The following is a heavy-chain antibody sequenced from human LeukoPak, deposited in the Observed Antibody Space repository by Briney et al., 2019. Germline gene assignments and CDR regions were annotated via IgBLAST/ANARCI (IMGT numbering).Heavy chain of an antibody. CDR3: ARESVGYCTNGVCVAFDP. CDR1: GYTFAGYY. J-gene: IGHJ5*02. Sequence: ASVKVSCKASGYTFAGYYMHWVRQAPGQGLEWMGWINPNSGGTNYAQKFQGRVTMTRDTSISTAYMELSRLRSDDTAVYYCARESVGYCTNGVCVAFDPWGQGTLVTVSS. CDR2: INPNSGGT. D-gene: IGHD2-8*01. V-gene: IGHV1-2*02.